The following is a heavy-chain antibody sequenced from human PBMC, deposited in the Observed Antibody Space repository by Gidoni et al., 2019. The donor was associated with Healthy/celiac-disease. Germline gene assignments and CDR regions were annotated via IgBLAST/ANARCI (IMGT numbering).Heavy chain of an antibody. CDR1: GFTFDDYA. CDR3: AKDIGAGGQWLATYYYYGMDV. Sequence: EVQLVESGGVVVQPGGSLRLPCAASGFTFDDYAMHWVRQAPGKGLEWVSLISWDGGSTYYADSVKGRFTISRDNSKNSLYLQMNSLRAEDTALYYCAKDIGAGGQWLATYYYYGMDVWGQGTTVTVSS. CDR2: ISWDGGST. V-gene: IGHV3-43D*04. J-gene: IGHJ6*02. D-gene: IGHD6-19*01.